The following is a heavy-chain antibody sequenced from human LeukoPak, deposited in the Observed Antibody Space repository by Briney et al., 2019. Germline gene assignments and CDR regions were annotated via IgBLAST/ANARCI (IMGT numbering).Heavy chain of an antibody. J-gene: IGHJ5*02. CDR2: ISSSGSTI. V-gene: IGHV3-48*04. CDR1: GFTFSSYS. Sequence: GGSLRLSCAASGFTFSSYSMNWVRQAPGKGPERVSYISSSGSTIYYADSVKGRFTISRDNAKNSLYLQMNSLRAEDTAVYYCARGPGGSLWFDPWGQGTLVTVSS. D-gene: IGHD1-26*01. CDR3: ARGPGGSLWFDP.